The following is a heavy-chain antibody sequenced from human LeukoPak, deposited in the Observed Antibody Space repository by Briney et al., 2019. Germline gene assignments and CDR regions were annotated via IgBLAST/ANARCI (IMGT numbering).Heavy chain of an antibody. CDR3: ARDGFSWFGESMYYFDY. J-gene: IGHJ4*02. CDR2: ISAYNGNT. Sequence: DSVKVSCKASGYTFTSYGISWVRQAPGHGLEWMGWISAYNGNTNYAQKLKGRVTMTTDTSTSTAYMELRSLRSDDTAVYYCARDGFSWFGESMYYFDYWGQGTLVTVSS. V-gene: IGHV1-18*01. D-gene: IGHD3-10*01. CDR1: GYTFTSYG.